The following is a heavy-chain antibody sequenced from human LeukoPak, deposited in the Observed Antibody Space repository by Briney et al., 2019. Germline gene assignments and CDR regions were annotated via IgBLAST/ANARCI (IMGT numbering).Heavy chain of an antibody. CDR2: ISYDGSNK. J-gene: IGHJ6*02. D-gene: IGHD2-2*01. CDR1: GFTFSSYG. V-gene: IGHV3-30*03. CDR3: TRLAVPAAYYYYGMDV. Sequence: GGSLRLSCAASGFTFSSYGMHWVRQAPGKGLEWVAVISYDGSNKYYADSVKGRFTISRDNSKNTLYLQMNSLRAEDTAVYYCTRLAVPAAYYYYGMDVWGQGTTVTVSS.